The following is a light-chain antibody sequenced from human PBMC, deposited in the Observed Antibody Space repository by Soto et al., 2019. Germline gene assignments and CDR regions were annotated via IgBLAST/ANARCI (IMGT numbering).Light chain of an antibody. V-gene: IGKV1-39*01. CDR2: AAS. CDR3: HQTYIAPWA. Sequence: DIQVTQSPSSLSASVGDRVTITCRSSQSIINFLNWYQHKPGKAPNLLIFAASTLQSGVPSRFSGSGPGTDFTLTITSLQPEDFATYYCHQTYIAPWAFGQGTKVDI. J-gene: IGKJ1*01. CDR1: QSIINF.